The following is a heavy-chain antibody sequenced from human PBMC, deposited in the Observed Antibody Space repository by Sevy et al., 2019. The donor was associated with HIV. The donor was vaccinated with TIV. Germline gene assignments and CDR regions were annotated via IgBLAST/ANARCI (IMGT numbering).Heavy chain of an antibody. CDR1: GFSFSSYG. CDR2: IQYDGSNK. J-gene: IGHJ5*02. D-gene: IGHD2-21*01. CDR3: VKEGGGEGGDR. Sequence: GGSLRLSCAASGFSFSSYGMHWVRQAPGKGLEWMSYIQYDGSNKDYADSVKGRFTISRDNSKNTLYLQMNSLRVEDTAVFYCVKEGGGEGGDRWGQGTLVTVSS. V-gene: IGHV3-30*02.